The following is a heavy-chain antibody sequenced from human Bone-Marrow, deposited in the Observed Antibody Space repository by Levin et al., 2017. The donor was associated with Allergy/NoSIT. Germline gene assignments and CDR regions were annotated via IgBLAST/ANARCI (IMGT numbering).Heavy chain of an antibody. Sequence: SQTLSLTCTFSGASMSSSSYFWAWVRQPPGEGLEWIGMIYYAGTTYYNPSLKSRVTLSVDTSKNHFSLQLASVTAADTAMYFCARLRRTNYWYFDLWGRGTLVTVSS. CDR1: GASMSSSSYF. V-gene: IGHV4-39*02. CDR3: ARLRRTNYWYFDL. CDR2: IYYAGTT. J-gene: IGHJ2*01. D-gene: IGHD1-7*01.